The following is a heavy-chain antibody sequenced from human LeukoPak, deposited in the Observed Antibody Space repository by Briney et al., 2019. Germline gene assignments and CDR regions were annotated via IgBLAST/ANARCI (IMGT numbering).Heavy chain of an antibody. CDR1: GFTVSSNY. V-gene: IGHV3-53*01. D-gene: IGHD3-3*01. Sequence: GGSLRLSCAASGFTVSSNYMRWVRQAPAKGLEWVSVIYSGGSTYSADSVKGRFTISRDNSKNTLYLQMNSLRAEDTAVYYCASTIFGVVLYYYGMDVWGQGTTVTVSS. J-gene: IGHJ6*02. CDR3: ASTIFGVVLYYYGMDV. CDR2: IYSGGST.